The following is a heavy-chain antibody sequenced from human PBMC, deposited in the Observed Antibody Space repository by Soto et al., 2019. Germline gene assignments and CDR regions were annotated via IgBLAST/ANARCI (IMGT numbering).Heavy chain of an antibody. J-gene: IGHJ4*02. V-gene: IGHV5-51*01. CDR2: FYPGDSDT. CDR1: GYRFTSFR. D-gene: IGHD6-13*01. CDR3: ALSSVAAAGFDY. Sequence: LGESLKISCKRSGYRFTSFRIGSVRRMPGKGLEWMGIFYPGDSDTRYSPSFQGQVTISADKSISTAYLQWRSLKASDTAMYYCALSSVAAAGFDYWGLGTVVTVSS.